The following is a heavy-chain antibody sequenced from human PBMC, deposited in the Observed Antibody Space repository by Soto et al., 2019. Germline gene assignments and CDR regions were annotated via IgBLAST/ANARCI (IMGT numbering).Heavy chain of an antibody. Sequence: SETLSLTCAVPGCSISSSSYYWGWIRQPPGKGLEWIGSIYYSGSTYYTPSLQSRVAISVDTSKNQFSLKLNSVTAADTAVYYCARRTVNIRTFYSGLKTHCFDYWGQGTLVTVSS. V-gene: IGHV4-39*01. J-gene: IGHJ4*02. CDR1: GCSISSSSYY. CDR2: IYYSGST. D-gene: IGHD6-19*01. CDR3: ARRTVNIRTFYSGLKTHCFDY.